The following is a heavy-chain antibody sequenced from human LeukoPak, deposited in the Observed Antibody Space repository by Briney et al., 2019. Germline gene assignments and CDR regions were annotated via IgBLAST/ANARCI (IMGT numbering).Heavy chain of an antibody. CDR3: ARDGRGTTGTTGGLDP. Sequence: ASVKVSCKASGYTFTGYYMHWVRQAPGQGLEWMGWINPNSGGTKYAQKFQGRVTMTRDTSISTAYMELSRLRSDDTAVYYCARDGRGTTGTTGGLDPRGQGTLVTVSS. CDR1: GYTFTGYY. V-gene: IGHV1-2*02. J-gene: IGHJ5*02. CDR2: INPNSGGT. D-gene: IGHD1-1*01.